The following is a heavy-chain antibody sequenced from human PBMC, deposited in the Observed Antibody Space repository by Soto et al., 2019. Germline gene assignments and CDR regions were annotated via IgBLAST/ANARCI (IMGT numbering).Heavy chain of an antibody. CDR1: GYTFTSYA. CDR2: INAGNGNT. V-gene: IGHV1-3*01. J-gene: IGHJ4*02. CDR3: ARDLGGWPDY. Sequence: QVQLVQSGAEVKKPGASVKVSCKASGYTFTSYAIHWVRQAPGQRLEWMGWINAGNGNTKYSQKFQDRVAITRETYACTAYMELSSLRSEDTAVYYCARDLGGWPDYWGQGTLVTVSS. D-gene: IGHD6-19*01.